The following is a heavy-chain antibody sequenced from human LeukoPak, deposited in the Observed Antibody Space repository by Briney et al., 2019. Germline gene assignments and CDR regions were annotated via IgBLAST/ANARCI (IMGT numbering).Heavy chain of an antibody. CDR2: IWYDGSNK. V-gene: IGHV3-33*01. CDR3: ATEMYYDILTGSGGAFDI. CDR1: GFTFSSYG. J-gene: IGHJ3*02. Sequence: GRSLRLSCAASGFTFSSYGMHWVRQAPGKGLEWVAVIWYDGSNKYYADSVKGRFTISRDNSKNTLYLQMNSLRAEDTAVYYCATEMYYDILTGSGGAFDIWGQGTMVTVSS. D-gene: IGHD3-9*01.